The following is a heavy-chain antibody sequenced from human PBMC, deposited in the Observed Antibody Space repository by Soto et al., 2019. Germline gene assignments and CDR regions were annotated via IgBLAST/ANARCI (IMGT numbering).Heavy chain of an antibody. D-gene: IGHD6-13*01. J-gene: IGHJ4*02. CDR3: ARGSSWSYFDY. Sequence: QVQLVQSGAEVKKPGASVKVSCKASGYTFTSYAMHWVRQAPGQRLEWMGSINTANDNTRYSQNFQGRVTITRDPFASTAYMELSSLNSEETAVYYCARGSSWSYFDYWGQGTLVTVSS. V-gene: IGHV1-3*04. CDR2: INTANDNT. CDR1: GYTFTSYA.